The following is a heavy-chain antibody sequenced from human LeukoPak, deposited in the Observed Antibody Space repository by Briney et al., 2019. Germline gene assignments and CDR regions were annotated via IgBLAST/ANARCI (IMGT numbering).Heavy chain of an antibody. V-gene: IGHV3-48*01. Sequence: SLSLSCPASGFTFSSYSMNWVRQAPRKGLEWDSYTRSSSSTIYYAVSVRGRLTMSRDTDKNSMDLQMHSLRAEDTAVYYCARGRSYAFRDWLAPWGQGTLVTVSS. CDR3: ARGRSYAFRDWLAP. J-gene: IGHJ5*02. CDR2: TRSSSSTI. CDR1: GFTFSSYS. D-gene: IGHD1-26*01.